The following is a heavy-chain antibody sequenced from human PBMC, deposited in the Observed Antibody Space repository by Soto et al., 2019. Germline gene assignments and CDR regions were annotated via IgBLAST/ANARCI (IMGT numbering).Heavy chain of an antibody. CDR1: GFTFSSSG. V-gene: IGHV3-30*18. Sequence: PGGSLRLSCAASGFTFSSSGLHWVRHTPGKGLEWMAVISFDGTKEYSADSVKGRFTISRDNSKNTLYLQMNSLRGEDTAVYYFTKVREGEMPTPSSFFGYWGQGALVTVSS. D-gene: IGHD3-16*01. J-gene: IGHJ4*02. CDR2: ISFDGTKE. CDR3: TKVREGEMPTPSSFFGY.